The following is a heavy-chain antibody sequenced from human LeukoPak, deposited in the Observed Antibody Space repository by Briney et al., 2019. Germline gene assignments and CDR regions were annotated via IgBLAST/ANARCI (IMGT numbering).Heavy chain of an antibody. Sequence: PGGSLRLSCAASGFTFSSYAMSWVRQAPGKGLEWVSAISGSGGSTYYADSVKGRFTISRDNSKNTLYLQMNSLRAEDTAVYYCAKSIQGSYDTKPRPFDYWGQGTLVTVSS. CDR2: ISGSGGST. J-gene: IGHJ4*02. CDR1: GFTFSSYA. CDR3: AKSIQGSYDTKPRPFDY. D-gene: IGHD3-22*01. V-gene: IGHV3-23*01.